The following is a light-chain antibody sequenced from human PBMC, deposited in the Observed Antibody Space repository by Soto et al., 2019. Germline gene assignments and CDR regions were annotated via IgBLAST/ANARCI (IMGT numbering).Light chain of an antibody. CDR2: DAS. Sequence: DIQMTQSPSTLSASVGERVTVTCRASQSISSWLAWYQQKPGKAPKLLIYDASSLESGVPSRFSGSGSGTEFTLTISSLQPDDFATYYCQQYNSYSGTFGQGTKVHIK. CDR3: QQYNSYSGT. V-gene: IGKV1-5*01. CDR1: QSISSW. J-gene: IGKJ1*01.